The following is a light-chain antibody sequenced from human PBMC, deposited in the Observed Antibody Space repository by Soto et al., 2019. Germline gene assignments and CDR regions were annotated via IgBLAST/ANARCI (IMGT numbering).Light chain of an antibody. CDR1: QSVSSRY. Sequence: EIVLTQSPGTLSLSPGERATLSCRASQSVSSRYLAWYQQKPGQAPRLLIYDASYRAPGIPDRFSGSGSGTDLTLTISRLEPEDFSVYYCQQYGSSYTFGPGTKVDIK. CDR3: QQYGSSYT. CDR2: DAS. V-gene: IGKV3-20*01. J-gene: IGKJ3*01.